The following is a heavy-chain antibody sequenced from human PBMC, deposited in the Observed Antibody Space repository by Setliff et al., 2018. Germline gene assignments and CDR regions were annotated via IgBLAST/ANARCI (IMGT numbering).Heavy chain of an antibody. CDR3: SRFGLYYEAVYGGGDYYYGMDV. D-gene: IGHD3-16*01. CDR2: ISGYNGNT. J-gene: IGHJ6*02. Sequence: ASVKVSCKASGYTFTSYGFSWVRQAPGQGLEWMGWISGYNGNTNYAQKVQGRVTMTTDTSTGTIYMELRSLRADDTAVYYCSRFGLYYEAVYGGGDYYYGMDVWGQGTTVNVS. CDR1: GYTFTSYG. V-gene: IGHV1-18*01.